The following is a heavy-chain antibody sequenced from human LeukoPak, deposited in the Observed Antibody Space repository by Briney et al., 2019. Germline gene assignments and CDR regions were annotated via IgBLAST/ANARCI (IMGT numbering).Heavy chain of an antibody. CDR1: GFTFSSYG. D-gene: IGHD3-22*01. J-gene: IGHJ4*02. V-gene: IGHV3-23*01. CDR2: ISGSGGST. Sequence: GGTLRLSCAASGFTFSSYGMSWVRQAPGKGLEWVSAISGSGGSTYYADSVKGRVTISRDNAKNSLYLQMNSLRAEDTAVYYCARADYDSSGYYSPYYFDYWGQGTLVTVSS. CDR3: ARADYDSSGYYSPYYFDY.